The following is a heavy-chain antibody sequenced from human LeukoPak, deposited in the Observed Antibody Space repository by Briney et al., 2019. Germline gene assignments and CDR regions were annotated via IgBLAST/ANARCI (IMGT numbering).Heavy chain of an antibody. CDR2: IYYSGST. V-gene: IGHV4-59*07. CDR3: TRLSSSWYYYYYYYMAV. D-gene: IGHD6-13*01. J-gene: IGHJ6*03. Sequence: PSDTLSLTCTVTGYSISSYYLSWIRQPPGKGLEWIGYIYYSGSTNYNPSLKSRVTILVDTSKNQFALKLSYMTTSDTSGYYCTRLSSSWYYYYYYYMAVWGKGTTVTVA. CDR1: GYSISSYY.